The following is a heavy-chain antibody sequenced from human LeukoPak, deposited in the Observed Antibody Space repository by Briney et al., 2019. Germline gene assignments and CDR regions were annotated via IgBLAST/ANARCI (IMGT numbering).Heavy chain of an antibody. J-gene: IGHJ4*02. CDR3: ARDLFWNQADY. D-gene: IGHD1-1*01. CDR1: GYAFGSEA. V-gene: IGHV3-23*01. CDR2: ISPGGGTT. Sequence: GGSLRLSCAVSGYAFGSEAMSWVRQSPARGLEWVASISPGGGTTYYADSVKGRFTISRDNAKNTLYLQMNSLRAEDTAVYYCARDLFWNQADYWGQGALVTVSS.